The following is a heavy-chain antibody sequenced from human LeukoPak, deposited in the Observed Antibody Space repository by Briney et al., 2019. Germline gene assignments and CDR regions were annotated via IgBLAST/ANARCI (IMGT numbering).Heavy chain of an antibody. CDR3: ARTAMVDCSGGSCYDTADY. CDR2: ISAYNGNT. Sequence: ASVKVSCKASGYTFTSYGISWVRQAPGQGLEWMGWISAYNGNTNYAQKLQGRVTMTTDTSTSTAYMELRSLRSDDTAVYYCARTAMVDCSGGSCYDTADYWGQGTLVTVSS. V-gene: IGHV1-18*01. D-gene: IGHD2-15*01. J-gene: IGHJ4*02. CDR1: GYTFTSYG.